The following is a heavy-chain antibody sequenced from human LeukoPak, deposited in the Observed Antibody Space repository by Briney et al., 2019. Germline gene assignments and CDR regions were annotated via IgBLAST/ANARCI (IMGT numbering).Heavy chain of an antibody. D-gene: IGHD2-2*02. CDR3: ARVRGYCSSTSCYIDY. Sequence: PGGSLRLSCTASGFTFDDYAMHWVRQAPGKGLEWVSGFSWNGGSMDYADSVKGRFTISRDNAKNTLYLQMNSLRAEDTAVYYCARVRGYCSSTSCYIDYWGQGTLVTVSS. CDR1: GFTFDDYA. CDR2: FSWNGGSM. V-gene: IGHV3-9*01. J-gene: IGHJ4*02.